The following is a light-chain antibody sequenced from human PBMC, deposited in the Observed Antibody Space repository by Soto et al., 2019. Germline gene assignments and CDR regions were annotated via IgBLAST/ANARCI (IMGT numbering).Light chain of an antibody. J-gene: IGKJ1*01. CDR2: DAS. CDR3: QQRSKMPLT. CDR1: QSVRNY. V-gene: IGKV3-11*01. Sequence: EIGLTQSASTLSLSPGETATLSWRASQSVRNYLAWYQQKPGQAPRLLIYDASNRATGIPARFSGTGYETDFNLTISSLEPEDFAIYYCQQRSKMPLTFGHGTKVDIK.